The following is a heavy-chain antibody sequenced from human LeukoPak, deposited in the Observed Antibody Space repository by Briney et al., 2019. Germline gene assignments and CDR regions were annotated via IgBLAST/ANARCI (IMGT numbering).Heavy chain of an antibody. CDR1: GGSISSYY. Sequence: SETLSLTCTVSGGSISSYYWSWIRQPAGKGLEWIGRIYTSGSTNYNPSLKSRITMSVDTSNNQFSLELTSVTAADTAVYYCARDRPTLYYYDSSGYAKVFDYWGQGTLVTVSS. CDR2: IYTSGST. J-gene: IGHJ4*02. CDR3: ARDRPTLYYYDSSGYAKVFDY. D-gene: IGHD3-22*01. V-gene: IGHV4-4*07.